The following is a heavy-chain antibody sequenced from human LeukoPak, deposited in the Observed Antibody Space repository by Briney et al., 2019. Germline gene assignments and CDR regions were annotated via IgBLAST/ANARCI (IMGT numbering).Heavy chain of an antibody. Sequence: GGSLRLSCAASGFTFSSYWMSWVRQAPGKGLEWVANIKQDGSEKYYVDSVKGRFTISRDNAKNSLYLQMNSLRAEDTAVYYCAKDTSPSGWYLFDYWGQGTLVTVSS. CDR2: IKQDGSEK. CDR1: GFTFSSYW. D-gene: IGHD6-19*01. CDR3: AKDTSPSGWYLFDY. J-gene: IGHJ4*02. V-gene: IGHV3-7*01.